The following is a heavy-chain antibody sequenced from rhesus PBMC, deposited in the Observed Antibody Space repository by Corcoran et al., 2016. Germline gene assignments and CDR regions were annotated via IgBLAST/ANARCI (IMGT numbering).Heavy chain of an antibody. J-gene: IGHJ5-1*01. D-gene: IGHD4-35*01. CDR3: ARDYGNYMNRFDV. CDR1: GGSISDSYR. CDR2: IYGSSTST. V-gene: IGHV4S10*01. Sequence: QVQLQESGPGVVKPSETLSLTCAVSGGSISDSYRWSWIRQPPGKGLEWIGYIYGSSTSTNYNPSLKSRVTISKDTSKNQFSLKLSSVTAADTAVYYCARDYGNYMNRFDVWGPGVLVTVSS.